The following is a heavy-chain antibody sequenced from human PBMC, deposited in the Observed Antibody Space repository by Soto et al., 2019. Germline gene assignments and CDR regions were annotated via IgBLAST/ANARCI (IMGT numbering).Heavy chain of an antibody. CDR2: IYYSGST. CDR3: ARVRGSGSYWGYYYYYGMDV. V-gene: IGHV4-59*01. CDR1: GGSISSYY. Sequence: SETLSLTCTVSGGSISSYYWSWIRQPPGKGPEWIGYIYYSGSTNYNPSLKSRVTISVDTSKNQFSLKLSSVTAAGTAVYYCARVRGSGSYWGYYYYYGMDVWGQGTTVTVSS. J-gene: IGHJ6*02. D-gene: IGHD3-10*01.